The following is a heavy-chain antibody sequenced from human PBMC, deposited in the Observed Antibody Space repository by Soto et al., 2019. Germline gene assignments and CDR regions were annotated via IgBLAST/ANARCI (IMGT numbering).Heavy chain of an antibody. CDR2: VSGGGSTT. V-gene: IGHV3-23*01. J-gene: IGHJ4*02. Sequence: EVQLLESGGGLVQPGGSLSLSCEASGFTFYNYALSWVRQAPGKGLEWVSVVSGGGSTTFYADSVRGRFTISRDNSKNTVYLQMDSLRAEDTAVYYCAKVVGMTTVTFDSYYFDYWGQGNLVTVSS. CDR1: GFTFYNYA. CDR3: AKVVGMTTVTFDSYYFDY. D-gene: IGHD4-17*01.